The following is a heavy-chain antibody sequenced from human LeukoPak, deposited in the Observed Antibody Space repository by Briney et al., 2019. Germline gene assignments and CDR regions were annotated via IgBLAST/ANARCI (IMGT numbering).Heavy chain of an antibody. CDR2: ISESGSGT. Sequence: PGGSLRLSCEASGFTFNTCAMSWVRQAPGKGLEWVSAISESGSGTYYADSVKGRFTISRDNSKNTPYLQMNSLRVDDTALYYCAKGVFGVNRAFDYWGQGTLVTVSS. J-gene: IGHJ4*02. V-gene: IGHV3-23*01. CDR3: AKGVFGVNRAFDY. CDR1: GFTFNTCA. D-gene: IGHD3-3*01.